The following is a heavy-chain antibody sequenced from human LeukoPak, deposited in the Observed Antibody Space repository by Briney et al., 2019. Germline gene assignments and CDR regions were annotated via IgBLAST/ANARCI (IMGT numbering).Heavy chain of an antibody. CDR3: ATGYSSSRYIDY. CDR1: GYTLTELS. Sequence: ASVKVSCKVSGYTLTELSMHWVRQAPGKGLEWMGGFDPEDGETIYAQKFQGRVTMTEDTSTDTAYMELSSLRSEDTAVYYCATGYSSSRYIDYWGQGTLVTVSS. J-gene: IGHJ4*02. D-gene: IGHD6-13*01. CDR2: FDPEDGET. V-gene: IGHV1-24*01.